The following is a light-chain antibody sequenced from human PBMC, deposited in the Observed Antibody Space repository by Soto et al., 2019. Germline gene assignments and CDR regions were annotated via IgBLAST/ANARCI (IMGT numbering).Light chain of an antibody. J-gene: IGLJ2*01. V-gene: IGLV4-69*01. CDR2: LNSDGSH. CDR3: QTWDTGIVL. Sequence: QLVLTQSPSASASLGASVKLTCTLSSGHTSYAIAWHQQQPEKGPRYLMKLNSDGSHTKGGGISDRFLGSSSGAERYLTISSLQSEDEADYYCQTWDTGIVLFGGGTKLTVL. CDR1: SGHTSYA.